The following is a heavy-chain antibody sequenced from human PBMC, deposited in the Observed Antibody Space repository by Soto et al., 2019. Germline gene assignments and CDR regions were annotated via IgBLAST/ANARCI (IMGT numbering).Heavy chain of an antibody. D-gene: IGHD5-12*01. Sequence: QVQLVQSGAEVKKPGSSVKVSCKASGGTFSNDIITWVRQAPGQGLEWMGRIIPLLDIANYAQKFQGRVTITAXKXTXTXNMELNSLRSEDTAVYYCVRDSPTGSTYSGYDGIDYWGQGTLVTVSS. V-gene: IGHV1-69*08. J-gene: IGHJ4*02. CDR2: IIPLLDIA. CDR1: GGTFSNDI. CDR3: VRDSPTGSTYSGYDGIDY.